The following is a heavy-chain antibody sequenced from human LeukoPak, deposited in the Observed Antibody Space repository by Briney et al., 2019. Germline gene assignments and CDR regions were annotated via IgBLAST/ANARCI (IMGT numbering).Heavy chain of an antibody. CDR1: GFTFSSYW. Sequence: PGGSLRLSCAASGFTFSSYWMSWLRQAPGKGLEWLSAISGSSSDIFYADSLKGRFTISRDNAKNSLYLQMNTLRAEDTAVYYCTRDAYSINYYYNGMDVWGQGTTVIVSS. J-gene: IGHJ6*02. CDR2: ISGSSSDI. V-gene: IGHV3-21*01. D-gene: IGHD4-11*01. CDR3: TRDAYSINYYYNGMDV.